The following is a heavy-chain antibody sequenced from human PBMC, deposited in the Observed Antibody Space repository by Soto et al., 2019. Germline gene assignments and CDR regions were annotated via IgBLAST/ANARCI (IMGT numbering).Heavy chain of an antibody. J-gene: IGHJ4*02. CDR3: ARSDYYEDTGTFEY. CDR2: ISGKNGNT. CDR1: GYSFSDFG. Sequence: QVHLVQSGGELKKPGASVKVSCKASGYSFSDFGITWVRQAPGQGLEWMGWISGKNGNTNYAQKVQGRVTLTADTSTSTAYMEMRALTSDDTATYNCARSDYYEDTGTFEYWGQGTQVTVSS. V-gene: IGHV1-18*04. D-gene: IGHD4-17*01.